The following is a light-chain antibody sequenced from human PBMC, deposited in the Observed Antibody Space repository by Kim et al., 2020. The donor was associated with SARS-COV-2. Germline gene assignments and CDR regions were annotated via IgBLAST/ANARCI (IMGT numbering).Light chain of an antibody. CDR2: GAS. J-gene: IGKJ4*01. CDR1: QSVSNK. V-gene: IGKV3-15*01. Sequence: STGGRVTRSCRASQSVSNKVGWYQQKPGQAPRLIIYGASTRATGSPGRFSGGGSGTEFTLSISSLQSEDSAVYYCQEYTKWPQVTFGGGTKVDIK. CDR3: QEYTKWPQVT.